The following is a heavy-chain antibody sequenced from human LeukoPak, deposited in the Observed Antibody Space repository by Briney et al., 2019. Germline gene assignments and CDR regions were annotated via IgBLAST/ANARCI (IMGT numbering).Heavy chain of an antibody. J-gene: IGHJ5*02. CDR3: AKGSSGYFADL. Sequence: GGSLRLSCTASGFTFNNYGLIWVRQAPGKGLEWVAAISNDGGGTMYAAFVEGRFTISRDNSKNTLFLQMNSLRAEDTALYYCAKGSSGYFADLWGQGTLVTVSS. CDR2: ISNDGGGT. V-gene: IGHV3-23*01. CDR1: GFTFNNYG. D-gene: IGHD3-22*01.